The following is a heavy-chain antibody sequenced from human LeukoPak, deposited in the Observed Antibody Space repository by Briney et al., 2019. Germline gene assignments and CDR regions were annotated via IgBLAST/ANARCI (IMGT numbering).Heavy chain of an antibody. CDR3: ARHYCSGGSCYLGFDY. D-gene: IGHD2-15*01. Sequence: SETLSLTCTVAGGSISTYEGSWVRQPAGEGLEWSGYYSGNTNNNPSLKSRVTISVDTSKNQFSLKLSSVTAADTALYYCARHYCSGGSCYLGFDYWGQGTLVTVSS. CDR1: GGSISTYE. V-gene: IGHV4-59*01. CDR2: YSGNT. J-gene: IGHJ4*02.